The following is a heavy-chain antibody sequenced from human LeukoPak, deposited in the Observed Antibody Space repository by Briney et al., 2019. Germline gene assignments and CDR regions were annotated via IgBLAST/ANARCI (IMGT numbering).Heavy chain of an antibody. CDR1: GYSFTNYW. D-gene: IGHD3-22*01. J-gene: IGHJ4*02. CDR3: ARNPDSSGGY. CDR2: IFPGDSDT. V-gene: IGHV5-51*01. Sequence: GESLNISCKGSGYSFTNYWIGWVRQLPGKGLEWMGIIFPGDSDTRYSPSFQGQVTISADKSISTAYLQWSSLKASDTAMYYCARNPDSSGGYWGQGTLVTVSS.